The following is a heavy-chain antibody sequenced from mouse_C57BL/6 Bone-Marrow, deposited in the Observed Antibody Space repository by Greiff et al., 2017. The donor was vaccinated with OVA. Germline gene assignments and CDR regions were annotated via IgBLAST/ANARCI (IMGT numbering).Heavy chain of an antibody. J-gene: IGHJ1*03. CDR2: ISSGSSTI. CDR1: GFTFSDYG. CDR3: ARRARGYFEV. Sequence: VQLKESGGGLVKPGGSLKLSCAASGFTFSDYGMHWVRQAPEKGLEWVAYISSGSSTIYYADTVKGRFTISRDNAKNTLFLQMTSLRAEDTAREYCARRARGYFEVWGTGTTVTVSS. V-gene: IGHV5-17*01.